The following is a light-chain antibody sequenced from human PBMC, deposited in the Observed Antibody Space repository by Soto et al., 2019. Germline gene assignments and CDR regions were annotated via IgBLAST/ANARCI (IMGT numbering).Light chain of an antibody. CDR1: ASSIAARYD. J-gene: IGLJ3*02. CDR3: QSYDNSLNEWV. V-gene: IGLV1-40*01. CDR2: GNN. Sequence: QSVLTQPPSVSGAPGQRVTISCTGTASSIAARYDVHWYQQIPGKAPKLLIYGNNNRPSGVPDRFSASKSGTSASLAITGLQADDEADYYCQSYDNSLNEWVFGGGTKVTVL.